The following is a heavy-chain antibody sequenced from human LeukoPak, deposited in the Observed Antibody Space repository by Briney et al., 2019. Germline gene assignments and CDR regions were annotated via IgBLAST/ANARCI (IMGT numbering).Heavy chain of an antibody. CDR2: ISPDGGTT. CDR1: GFTFSSIS. V-gene: IGHV3-21*06. CDR3: TRDLPVPSLVRGIIIYGLIDY. Sequence: GGSLRLSCKASGFTFSSISMNWVRQAPGKGLEWVSSISPDGGTTHHADSVEGRFSTSRDNAKSSLYLQMNSLRAEDTAVYYCTRDLPVPSLVRGIIIYGLIDYWGQGTLVTVSS. J-gene: IGHJ4*02. D-gene: IGHD3-10*01.